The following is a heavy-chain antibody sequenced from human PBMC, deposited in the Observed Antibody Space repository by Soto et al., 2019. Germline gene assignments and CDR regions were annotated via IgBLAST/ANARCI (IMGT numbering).Heavy chain of an antibody. Sequence: QVQLQESGPGLVKPSQTLSLTCTVSGGSISSGGYYWSWIRQHPGKGLEWIGYIYYSGSTYYNPSLKSRVTISVDTFKNQFSLKLSSVTAADTAVYYCARSTYYYDSSGYYGAFDIWGQGTMVTVSS. D-gene: IGHD3-22*01. CDR3: ARSTYYYDSSGYYGAFDI. J-gene: IGHJ3*02. CDR1: GGSISSGGYY. CDR2: IYYSGST. V-gene: IGHV4-31*03.